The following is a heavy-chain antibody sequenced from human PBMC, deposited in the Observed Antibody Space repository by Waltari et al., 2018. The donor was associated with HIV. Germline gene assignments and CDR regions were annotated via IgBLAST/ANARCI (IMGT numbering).Heavy chain of an antibody. CDR1: GFTFGRYW. D-gene: IGHD6-19*01. V-gene: IGHV3-74*03. CDR3: ARESPDGLYMGWLPTDY. Sequence: EEQLMESGGGLVQPGGSLRVSCAASGFTFGRYWTHWFCQAPGKGRVWVSRVNIDETTTTYADSVKGRFTISRDNAKDTLYLQMNSLRVEDTAIYYCARESPDGLYMGWLPTDYWDQGTLVTVSS. CDR2: VNIDETTT. J-gene: IGHJ4*02.